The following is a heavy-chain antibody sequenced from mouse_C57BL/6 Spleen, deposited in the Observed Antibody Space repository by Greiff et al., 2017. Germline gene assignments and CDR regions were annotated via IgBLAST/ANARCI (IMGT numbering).Heavy chain of an antibody. D-gene: IGHD2-1*01. Sequence: DVKLQESGPGLVKPSQSLSLTCSVTGYSITSGYYWNWIRQFPGNKLEWMGYISYDGSNNYNPSLKNRISITRDTSKNQFFLKLNSLTTEDTATYYCATRGLLGYAMDYWGQGTSVTVSS. CDR3: ATRGLLGYAMDY. J-gene: IGHJ4*01. CDR2: ISYDGSN. V-gene: IGHV3-6*01. CDR1: GYSITSGYY.